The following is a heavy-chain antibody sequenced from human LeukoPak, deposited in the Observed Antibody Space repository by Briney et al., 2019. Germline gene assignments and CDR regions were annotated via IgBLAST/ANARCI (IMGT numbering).Heavy chain of an antibody. V-gene: IGHV3-53*01. CDR1: GFSFSDYC. J-gene: IGHJ6*02. Sequence: SGGSLRLSCAASGFSFSDYCMIWIRQAPGKGLEWVSVIFSGGTTYYADSVKGRFTISRDNSKNTLYLQMNSLRAEDTAVYYCAREGNYYDMDVWGQGTTVTVSS. CDR3: AREGNYYDMDV. CDR2: IFSGGTT.